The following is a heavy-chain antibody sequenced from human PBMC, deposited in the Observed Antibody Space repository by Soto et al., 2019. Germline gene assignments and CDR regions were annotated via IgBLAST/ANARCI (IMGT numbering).Heavy chain of an antibody. CDR2: INPNSGGT. V-gene: IGHV1-2*04. J-gene: IGHJ6*02. CDR3: ARVFGDGYNDYYGMDV. Sequence: ASVKVSCKASGYTFTGYYMRWVRQAPGQGLEWMGWINPNSGGTNYAQKFQGWVTMTRDTSISTAYMELSRLRSDDTAVYYCARVFGDGYNDYYGMDVWGQGTTVPSP. CDR1: GYTFTGYY. D-gene: IGHD5-12*01.